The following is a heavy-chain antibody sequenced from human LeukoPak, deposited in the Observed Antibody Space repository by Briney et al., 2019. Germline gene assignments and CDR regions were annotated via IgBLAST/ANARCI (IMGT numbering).Heavy chain of an antibody. V-gene: IGHV3-66*01. CDR2: IYSGGST. CDR1: GFTVSSNY. D-gene: IGHD6-19*01. J-gene: IGHJ4*02. CDR3: VRDQPSTSGWYYFDS. Sequence: GGSLRLSCAASGFTVSSNYMSWVRQAPGKGLEWVSVIYSGGSTYYADSVKGRFTISRDNGKNSLYLQMNSLRVEDTALYYCVRDQPSTSGWYYFDSWGQGTLVTVSS.